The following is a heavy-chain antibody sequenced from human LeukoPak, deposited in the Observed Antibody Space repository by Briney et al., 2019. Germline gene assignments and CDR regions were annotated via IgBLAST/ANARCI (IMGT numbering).Heavy chain of an antibody. J-gene: IGHJ5*02. CDR2: INPNSGGT. CDR1: GYTFTGYY. CDR3: ARDGVGIVVVPAEDWFDP. Sequence: ASVKVSCKASGYTFTGYYMHWVRQAPGQGLEWMGWINPNSGGTNYAQMFQGRVTMTRDTSISTAYMELSRLRSDDTAVYYCARDGVGIVVVPAEDWFDPWGQGTLVTVSS. V-gene: IGHV1-2*02. D-gene: IGHD2-2*01.